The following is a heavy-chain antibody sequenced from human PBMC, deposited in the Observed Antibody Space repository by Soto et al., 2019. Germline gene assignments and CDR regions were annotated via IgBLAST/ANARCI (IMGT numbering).Heavy chain of an antibody. Sequence: GETLRLSRAVSGYPFSTSEMNWVRQAPGKGLEWIAHITTSGSNMNYADSVKGRFTISRDNSKSSVFLQMNGLRVEDTAIYYSVRRRFFDDMSSQEYWGQGTQVTVSS. D-gene: IGHD3-3*01. CDR1: GYPFSTSE. CDR2: ITTSGSNM. V-gene: IGHV3-48*03. J-gene: IGHJ4*02. CDR3: VRRRFFDDMSSQEY.